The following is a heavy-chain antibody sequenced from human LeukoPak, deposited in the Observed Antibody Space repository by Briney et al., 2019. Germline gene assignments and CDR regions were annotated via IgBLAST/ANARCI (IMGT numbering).Heavy chain of an antibody. CDR2: IKQDGSEK. CDR1: GFTFSSYW. Sequence: TGGSLRLSCAASGFTFSSYWMCWVRQAPGKGPEWVANIKQDGSEKYYVDSVKGRFTISRDNAKNSMYLQMNSLRAEDTAVYYCARDRKWLFTIDYWGQGTLVTVSS. CDR3: ARDRKWLFTIDY. J-gene: IGHJ4*02. D-gene: IGHD3-22*01. V-gene: IGHV3-7*01.